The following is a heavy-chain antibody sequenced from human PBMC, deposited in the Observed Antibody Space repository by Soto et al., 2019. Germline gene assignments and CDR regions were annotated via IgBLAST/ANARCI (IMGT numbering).Heavy chain of an antibody. CDR3: ARATVTTRHFDY. J-gene: IGHJ4*02. D-gene: IGHD4-17*01. Sequence: EVQLVQSGAEVKEPGESLKISCKASGYIFTDYWIGWVRQMPGKGLEWMGIFFPGDSDTRYSPSFQGQVTISVDKSISTAYLQWSSLKASDTAMYYGARATVTTRHFDYWGQGTLVTVSS. V-gene: IGHV5-51*03. CDR1: GYIFTDYW. CDR2: FFPGDSDT.